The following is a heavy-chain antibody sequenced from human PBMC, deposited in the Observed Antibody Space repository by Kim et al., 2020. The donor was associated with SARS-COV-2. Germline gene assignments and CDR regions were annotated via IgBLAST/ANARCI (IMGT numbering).Heavy chain of an antibody. Sequence: SETLSLTCAVYGGSFSGYYWSWIRQPPGKGLEWIGEINHSGSTNYNPSLKSRVTISVDTSKNQFSLKLSSVTAADTAVYYCAGDYYDSSGYPWYFDLWGRDTLVTVSS. CDR2: INHSGST. CDR3: AGDYYDSSGYPWYFDL. CDR1: GGSFSGYY. J-gene: IGHJ2*01. D-gene: IGHD3-22*01. V-gene: IGHV4-34*01.